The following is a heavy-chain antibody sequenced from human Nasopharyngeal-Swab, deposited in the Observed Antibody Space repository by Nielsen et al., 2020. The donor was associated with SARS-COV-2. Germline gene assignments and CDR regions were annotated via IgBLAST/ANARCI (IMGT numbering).Heavy chain of an antibody. CDR3: TTESSGY. CDR2: ISYDESNK. V-gene: IGHV3-30-3*01. J-gene: IGHJ4*02. CDR1: GFIFSSYA. Sequence: GGSLRLSCAASGFIFSSYAMHWVRQAPGKGLEWVAVISYDESNKYYADSVKGRFTISRDNSKNTLYLQMNSLKTEDTAVYYCTTESSGYWGQGTLVTVSS.